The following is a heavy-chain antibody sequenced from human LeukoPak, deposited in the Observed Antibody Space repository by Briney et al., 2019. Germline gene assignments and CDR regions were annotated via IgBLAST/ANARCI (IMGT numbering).Heavy chain of an antibody. CDR1: GFTFDDYA. CDR3: AKDMEELPTGDFDY. V-gene: IGHV3-9*01. CDR2: ISWNSGSI. Sequence: PGRSLRLSCAASGFTFDDYAMHWVRQAPGKGLEWVSGISWNSGSIDYVDSVKGRFTISRDNAKNSLYLQMNSLRAEDTAFYYCAKDMEELPTGDFDYWGQGTLVTVSS. J-gene: IGHJ4*02. D-gene: IGHD1-26*01.